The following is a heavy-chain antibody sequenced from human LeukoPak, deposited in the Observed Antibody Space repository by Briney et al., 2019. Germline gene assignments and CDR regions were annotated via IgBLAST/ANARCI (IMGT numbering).Heavy chain of an antibody. CDR1: GGSISSGSYY. Sequence: SQTLSLTCTVSGGSISSGSYYWSWIRQPPGKGLEWIAYIYYSGSTNYNPSLKSRVTISVDTSKNQFSLKLSSVTAADTAVYFCARGGYYGSGNDFRFDPWGQGTLVTVSS. CDR2: IYYSGST. V-gene: IGHV4-61*01. CDR3: ARGGYYGSGNDFRFDP. J-gene: IGHJ5*02. D-gene: IGHD3-10*01.